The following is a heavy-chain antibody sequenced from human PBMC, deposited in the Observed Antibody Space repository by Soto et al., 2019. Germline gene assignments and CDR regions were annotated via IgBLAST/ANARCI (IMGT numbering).Heavy chain of an antibody. CDR1: GFPFRDYY. Sequence: GGSLKLSCAASGFPFRDYYMSWIRQAPGKGLEWVSYISSSSYTNYADSVKGRFTISRDNAKNSLYLQMSSLRAEDTAVYYCARIGTATVADYWGQGTLVTVSS. D-gene: IGHD5-18*01. CDR2: ISSSSYT. J-gene: IGHJ4*02. V-gene: IGHV3-11*03. CDR3: ARIGTATVADY.